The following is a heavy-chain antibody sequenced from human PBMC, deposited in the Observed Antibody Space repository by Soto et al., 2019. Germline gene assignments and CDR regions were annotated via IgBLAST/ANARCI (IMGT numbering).Heavy chain of an antibody. V-gene: IGHV1-46*02. CDR1: GYTSKTHY. Sequence: QVQLLQSGPEVKKSEASVKLSCTASGYTSKTHYLQWVREAPGQGLQWMGLINRSGRGALYAQKFQGRVALTMDTSTRTVFLEMNSLRSEDTAVYYCATVESCGGDCYYFQHWGQGTVLTVSS. CDR3: ATVESCGGDCYYFQH. D-gene: IGHD2-21*01. CDR2: INRSGRGA. J-gene: IGHJ1*01.